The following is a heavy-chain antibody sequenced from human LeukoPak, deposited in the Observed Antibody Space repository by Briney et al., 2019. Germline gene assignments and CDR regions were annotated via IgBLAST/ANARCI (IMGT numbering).Heavy chain of an antibody. D-gene: IGHD6-13*01. V-gene: IGHV3-23*01. CDR3: AKFVQQLVISAFDI. CDR2: ISGSGGST. J-gene: IGHJ3*02. Sequence: GGSLRLSCAASGFTFSSYAMSWVRQAPGKGPEWVSAISGSGGSTYCADSVKGRFTISRDNSKNTLYLQMNSLRAEDTAVYYCAKFVQQLVISAFDIWGQGTTVTVSS. CDR1: GFTFSSYA.